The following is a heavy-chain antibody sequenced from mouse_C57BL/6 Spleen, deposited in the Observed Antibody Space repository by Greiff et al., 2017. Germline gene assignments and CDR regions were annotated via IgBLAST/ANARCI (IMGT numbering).Heavy chain of an antibody. J-gene: IGHJ1*03. V-gene: IGHV14-2*01. D-gene: IGHD2-10*02. CDR2: IDPEDGET. Sequence: LQQSGAELVKPGASVKLSCTASGFNIKDYYMHWVKQRTEQGLEWIGRIDPEDGETKSAPKFQGKATITADTSSNTAYLQLSSLTSEDTAVYYCARSRYGETLGWYFDVWGTGTTVTVSS. CDR1: GFNIKDYY. CDR3: ARSRYGETLGWYFDV.